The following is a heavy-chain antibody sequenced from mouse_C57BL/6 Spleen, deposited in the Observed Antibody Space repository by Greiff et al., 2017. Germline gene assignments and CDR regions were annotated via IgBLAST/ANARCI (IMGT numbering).Heavy chain of an antibody. Sequence: VQLQQSGAELVKPGASVKISCKASGYAFSSYWMNWVKQRPGKGLEWIGQIYPGDGDTNYNGKFKGKATLTADKSSSTAYMQLSSLTSEDSAVYFCARLYYDYDRFAYWGQGTLVTVSA. V-gene: IGHV1-80*01. CDR3: ARLYYDYDRFAY. J-gene: IGHJ3*01. D-gene: IGHD2-4*01. CDR2: IYPGDGDT. CDR1: GYAFSSYW.